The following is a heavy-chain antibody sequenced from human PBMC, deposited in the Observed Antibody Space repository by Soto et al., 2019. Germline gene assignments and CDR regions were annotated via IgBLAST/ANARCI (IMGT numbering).Heavy chain of an antibody. D-gene: IGHD3-22*01. J-gene: IGHJ3*01. CDR1: GFSFNSYS. V-gene: IGHV3-21*01. CDR3: ARDQLYYNDISGRPLNAFDV. CDR2: IRGTAPDT. Sequence: LRLSCAASGFSFNSYSMNWVRQAPGKGLEWVSSIRGTAPDTYYADSVKGRFTISRDNAKNSLYLQMNSLRAEDTAVYYCARDQLYYNDISGRPLNAFDVWGQGTMVTVSS.